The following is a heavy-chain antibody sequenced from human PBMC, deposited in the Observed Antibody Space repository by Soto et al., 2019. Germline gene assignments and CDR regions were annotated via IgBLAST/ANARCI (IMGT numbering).Heavy chain of an antibody. J-gene: IGHJ3*02. CDR3: ARDRLSGKDAFDI. CDR1: GYTFTGYY. V-gene: IGHV1-2*04. CDR2: INPNSGGT. Sequence: ASVKVSCKASGYTFTGYYMHWVRQAPGQGLEWMGWINPNSGGTNYAQKFQGWVTMTRDTSISTAYMELSRLRSDDTAVYYCARDRLSGKDAFDIWGQGTMVTVSS. D-gene: IGHD6-25*01.